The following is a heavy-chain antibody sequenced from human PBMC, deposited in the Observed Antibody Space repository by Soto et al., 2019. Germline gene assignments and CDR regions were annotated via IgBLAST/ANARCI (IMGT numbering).Heavy chain of an antibody. Sequence: EVQLVQSGAEVKKPGESLRISCKGSGYSFTSYWISWVRQMPGKGLEWMGRIDPSDSYTNYSPSFQGHVTISADKSISTAYLQWSSLKDSDTAMYYCASGDYGDYVAYYYYGMDVWGQGATVTVSS. D-gene: IGHD4-17*01. CDR2: IDPSDSYT. CDR1: GYSFTSYW. CDR3: ASGDYGDYVAYYYYGMDV. V-gene: IGHV5-10-1*01. J-gene: IGHJ6*02.